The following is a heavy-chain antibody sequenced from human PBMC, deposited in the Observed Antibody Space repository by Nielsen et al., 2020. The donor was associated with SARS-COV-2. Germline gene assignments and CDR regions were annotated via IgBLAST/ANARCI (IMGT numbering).Heavy chain of an antibody. D-gene: IGHD1-7*01. J-gene: IGHJ4*02. V-gene: IGHV3-35*01. CDR3: ATLTGTTGY. CDR1: GFTFSDSD. CDR2: VSWSGSRT. Sequence: GGSLRLSCAASGFTFSDSDMDSVLQSPGRGLEWVSGVSWSGSRTHYADSVKGRFIISRDNSKNTLYLQMNSLRAEDTAVYYCATLTGTTGYWGQGTLVTVSS.